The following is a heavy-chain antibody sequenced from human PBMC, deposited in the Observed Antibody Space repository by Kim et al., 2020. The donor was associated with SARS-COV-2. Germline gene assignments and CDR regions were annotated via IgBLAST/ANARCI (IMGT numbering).Heavy chain of an antibody. Sequence: GGSLRLSCAASGFTFSSYGMHWVRQAQGKGMEWVAVIWYDGSNKYYADSVKGRFTISRDNSKNTLYLQMNSLRAEDTAVYYCARDIPYSSGWSSRGELDYWGQGTLVTVSS. J-gene: IGHJ4*02. D-gene: IGHD6-19*01. CDR3: ARDIPYSSGWSSRGELDY. V-gene: IGHV3-33*01. CDR1: GFTFSSYG. CDR2: IWYDGSNK.